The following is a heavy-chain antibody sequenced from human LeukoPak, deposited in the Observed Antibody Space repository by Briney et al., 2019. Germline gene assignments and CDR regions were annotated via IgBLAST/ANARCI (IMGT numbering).Heavy chain of an antibody. D-gene: IGHD4-17*01. Sequence: GESLKICCKGSGYSFTSYWSGWVRPRPGKCLEWMGLIYPGDSDTTYSPSFPGHLTISPDKPISTPYLQWSSLKASDTAMYYCARLQNGEARLSSDYWGQGPLVTISS. CDR3: ARLQNGEARLSSDY. V-gene: IGHV5-51*01. CDR1: GYSFTSYW. J-gene: IGHJ4*02. CDR2: IYPGDSDT.